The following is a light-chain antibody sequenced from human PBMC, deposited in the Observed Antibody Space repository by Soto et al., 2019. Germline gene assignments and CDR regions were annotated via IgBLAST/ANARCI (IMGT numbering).Light chain of an antibody. V-gene: IGKV3-15*01. J-gene: IGKJ2*01. CDR3: QQYNSGPYT. CDR1: QSVSSS. Sequence: EIVMTQSPAALSVSPGERATLSCRASQSVSSSLAWYQQKPGQAPRLLIYGASTGATGIPARFTGSGSGTEFTLTISSLQSEDFAVYYCQQYNSGPYTFGQGTKLEIK. CDR2: GAS.